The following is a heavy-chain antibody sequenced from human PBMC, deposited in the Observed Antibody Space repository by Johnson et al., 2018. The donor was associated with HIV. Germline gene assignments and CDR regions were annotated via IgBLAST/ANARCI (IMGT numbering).Heavy chain of an antibody. CDR3: VREGYSSSSDAFDI. V-gene: IGHV3-33*01. D-gene: IGHD6-6*01. Sequence: VQLVESGGGVVQPGRSLRLSCAASGFTFSSYGMHWVRQAPGKGREWVAVIWYDGSNKYYADSVKGRFTISRDNSKNTLYLHMNSLRPEDTAIYYCVREGYSSSSDAFDIWGQGTMVTVSS. CDR2: IWYDGSNK. CDR1: GFTFSSYG. J-gene: IGHJ3*02.